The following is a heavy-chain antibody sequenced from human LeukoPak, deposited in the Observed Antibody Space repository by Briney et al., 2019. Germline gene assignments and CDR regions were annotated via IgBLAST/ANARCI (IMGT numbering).Heavy chain of an antibody. CDR1: GGSISSSNW. D-gene: IGHD3-3*01. V-gene: IGHV4-4*02. CDR3: ARNVENYYYYYMDV. J-gene: IGHJ6*03. Sequence: SGTLSLTCAVSGGSISSSNWWSWVRQPPGKGLEWIGEIYHSGSTNYNPSLKSRVTISVDKSKNQFSLKLSSVTAADTAVYYCARNVENYYYYYMDVWGKGTTVTVSS. CDR2: IYHSGST.